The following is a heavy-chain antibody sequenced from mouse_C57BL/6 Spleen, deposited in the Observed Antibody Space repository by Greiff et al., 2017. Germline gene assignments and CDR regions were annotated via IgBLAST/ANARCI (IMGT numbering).Heavy chain of an antibody. D-gene: IGHD2-4*01. CDR2: ISNGGGST. CDR3: ARQYDYDAWFAY. J-gene: IGHJ3*01. V-gene: IGHV5-12*01. Sequence: EVQVVESGGGLVQPGGSLKLSCAASGFTFSDYYMYWVRQTPEKRLEWVAYISNGGGSTYYPDTVKGRFTISRDNAKNTLYLQMSRLKSEDTAMYYCARQYDYDAWFAYWGQGLWSLSLQ. CDR1: GFTFSDYY.